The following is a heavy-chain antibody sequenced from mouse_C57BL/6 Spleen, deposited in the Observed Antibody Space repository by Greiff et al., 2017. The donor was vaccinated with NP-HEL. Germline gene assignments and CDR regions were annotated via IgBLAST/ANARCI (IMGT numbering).Heavy chain of an antibody. CDR3: ARGFPYYAMDY. CDR1: GYSFTGYY. Sequence: EVKLMESGPELVKPGASVKISCKASGYSFTGYYMNWVKQSPEKSLEWIGEINPSTGGTTYNQKFKAKATLTVDKSSSTAYMQLKSLTSEDSAVYYCARGFPYYAMDYWGQGTSVTVSS. V-gene: IGHV1-42*01. J-gene: IGHJ4*01. CDR2: INPSTGGT.